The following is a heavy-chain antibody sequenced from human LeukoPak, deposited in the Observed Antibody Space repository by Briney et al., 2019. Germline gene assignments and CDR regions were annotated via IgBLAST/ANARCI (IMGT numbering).Heavy chain of an antibody. CDR1: GGAISSHY. Sequence: SETLSLTCTVSGGAISSHYWSWIRQPPGKGLEWIGYTSDSGSTIYNPSLKSRVTILGDTSKNQFSLKLSSVTAADTAVYYCARNVGWYSHDSWGQGTLVTVSS. CDR3: ARNVGWYSHDS. J-gene: IGHJ4*02. CDR2: TSDSGST. V-gene: IGHV4-59*08. D-gene: IGHD6-19*01.